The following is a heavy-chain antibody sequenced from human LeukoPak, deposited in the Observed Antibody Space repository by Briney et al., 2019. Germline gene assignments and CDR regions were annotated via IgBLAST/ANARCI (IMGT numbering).Heavy chain of an antibody. CDR1: GFTFRTYA. J-gene: IGHJ4*02. D-gene: IGHD3-10*01. Sequence: GGSLRLSCAASGFTFRTYAMNWVRQAPGEGLEWVSSISDSTTYIYYADSVKGRFTISRDNAKNSLYLQMNSLRAEDTAVYYCARYYGSGSPPFDSWGQGTLVTVSP. V-gene: IGHV3-21*01. CDR2: ISDSTTYI. CDR3: ARYYGSGSPPFDS.